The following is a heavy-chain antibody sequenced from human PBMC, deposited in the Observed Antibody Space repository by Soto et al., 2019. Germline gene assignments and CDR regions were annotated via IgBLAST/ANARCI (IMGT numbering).Heavy chain of an antibody. CDR2: INAGNGNT. V-gene: IGHV1-3*01. CDR3: ARGSLNIVVIPAAIGTWFDP. J-gene: IGHJ5*02. D-gene: IGHD2-2*01. CDR1: GYTFTSYA. Sequence: GASVKVSCKASGYTFTSYAMHWVRQAPGQSLEWMGWINAGNGNTKYSQKFQGRVTITRDTSASTAYMELSSLRSEDTAVYYCARGSLNIVVIPAAIGTWFDPWGQGTLVTVSS.